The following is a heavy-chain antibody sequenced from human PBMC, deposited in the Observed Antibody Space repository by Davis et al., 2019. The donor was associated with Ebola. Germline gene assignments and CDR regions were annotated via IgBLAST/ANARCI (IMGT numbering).Heavy chain of an antibody. V-gene: IGHV1-2*02. CDR3: ARGAKYSSSWYPNFDY. Sequence: AASVKVSCKASGYTFTGYYMHWVRQAPGQGLEWMGWINPNSGGTNYAQKLQGRVTMTTDTSTSTAYMELRSLRSDDTAVYYCARGAKYSSSWYPNFDYWGQGTLVTVSS. CDR1: GYTFTGYY. D-gene: IGHD6-13*01. J-gene: IGHJ4*02. CDR2: INPNSGGT.